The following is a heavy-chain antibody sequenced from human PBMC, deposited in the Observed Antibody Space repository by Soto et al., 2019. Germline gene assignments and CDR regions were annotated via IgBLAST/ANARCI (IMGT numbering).Heavy chain of an antibody. D-gene: IGHD3-3*01. V-gene: IGHV3-33*01. Sequence: GGSLRLSCAASGFTFSSYGMHWVRQAPGKGLEWVAVIWYDGSNKYYADSVKGRFTISRDNSKNTLYLQMNSLRAEDTAVYYCARSNTYYDFWSGYFNGYYFDYWGQGTLVTVSS. J-gene: IGHJ4*02. CDR1: GFTFSSYG. CDR3: ARSNTYYDFWSGYFNGYYFDY. CDR2: IWYDGSNK.